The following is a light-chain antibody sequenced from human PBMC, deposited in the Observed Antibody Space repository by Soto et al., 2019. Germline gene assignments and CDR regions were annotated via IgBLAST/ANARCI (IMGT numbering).Light chain of an antibody. V-gene: IGLV2-14*01. Sequence: QSALTQPASVSGSPGQSITISCTGTSSDVGGYNFVSWYQQHPGKAPNLIIYEVSNRPSGVSNRFSGSKSGNTASLTISGLQAEDEADYYCSSYTTISTLVVFGGGTKVTVL. CDR3: SSYTTISTLVV. CDR2: EVS. CDR1: SSDVGGYNF. J-gene: IGLJ2*01.